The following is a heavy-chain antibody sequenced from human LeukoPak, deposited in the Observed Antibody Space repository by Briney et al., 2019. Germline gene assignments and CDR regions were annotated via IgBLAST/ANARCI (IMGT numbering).Heavy chain of an antibody. Sequence: SQTLSLTCTVSGGSISSGDYYWSWIRQPPGKGLEWIGYIYYSGSTYYNPSLESRVTLSVDTSKNQFSLKVRSLTAADTAVYYCARGRTLSSLFDYWGQGILITVSS. V-gene: IGHV4-30-4*01. CDR2: IYYSGST. CDR3: ARGRTLSSLFDY. CDR1: GGSISSGDYY. J-gene: IGHJ4*02.